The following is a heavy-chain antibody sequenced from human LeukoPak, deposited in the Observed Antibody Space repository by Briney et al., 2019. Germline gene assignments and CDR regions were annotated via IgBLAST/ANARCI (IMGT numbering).Heavy chain of an antibody. CDR1: GGSISSGSYY. CDR2: IYTSGST. D-gene: IGHD6-13*01. Sequence: PSETLSLTCTVSGGSISSGSYYWSWIRQPAGKGLEWIGRIYTSGSTNYNPSLKSRVTISVDTSKNQFSLKLSSVTAADTAVYYCARYHSSSWYGVYYYYYMDVWGKGTTVTISS. V-gene: IGHV4-61*02. CDR3: ARYHSSSWYGVYYYYYMDV. J-gene: IGHJ6*03.